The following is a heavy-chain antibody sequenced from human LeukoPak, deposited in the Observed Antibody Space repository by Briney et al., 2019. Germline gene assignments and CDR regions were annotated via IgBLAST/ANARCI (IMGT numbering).Heavy chain of an antibody. CDR1: GGSISSNSYY. V-gene: IGHV4-39*07. Sequence: PSETLSLTCTVSGGSISSNSYYWGWIRQPPGKGLEWIGSIYYSGSPYYNPSLKSRVTLSVDASKNQFSLGLTSVTAADTAVYYCARGDYYAGGGRNWFDPWGHGTLVTVSS. CDR2: IYYSGSP. CDR3: ARGDYYAGGGRNWFDP. D-gene: IGHD3-16*01. J-gene: IGHJ5*02.